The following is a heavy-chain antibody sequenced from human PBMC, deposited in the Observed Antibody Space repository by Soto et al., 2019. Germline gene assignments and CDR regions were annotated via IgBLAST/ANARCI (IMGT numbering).Heavy chain of an antibody. D-gene: IGHD2-15*01. V-gene: IGHV5-51*01. CDR2: IYPGDSDT. Sequence: GESLKISCKGSGYSFTSYWIGWVRQMPGKGLEWMGIIYPGDSDTRYSPSFQGQVTISADKSISTAYLQWSSLKASDTAMYYCARHAYCSGGSCHSWSWFDPWGQGTLVTVSS. CDR3: ARHAYCSGGSCHSWSWFDP. J-gene: IGHJ5*02. CDR1: GYSFTSYW.